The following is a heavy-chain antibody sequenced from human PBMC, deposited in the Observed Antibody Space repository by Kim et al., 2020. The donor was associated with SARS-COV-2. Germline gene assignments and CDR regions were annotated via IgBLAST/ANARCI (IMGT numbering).Heavy chain of an antibody. V-gene: IGHV3-30*18. CDR1: GFTFSSYG. CDR2: ISYDGSNK. J-gene: IGHJ4*02. D-gene: IGHD3-10*01. Sequence: GGSLRLSCAASGFTFSSYGMHWVRQAPGKGLEWVAVISYDGSNKYYADSVKGRFTISRDNSKNTLYLQMNSLRAEDTAVYYCAKGGLGSGSDYWGQGTLVTVSS. CDR3: AKGGLGSGSDY.